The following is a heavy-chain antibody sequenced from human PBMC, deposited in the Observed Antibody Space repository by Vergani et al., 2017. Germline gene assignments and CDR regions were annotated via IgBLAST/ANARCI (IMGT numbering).Heavy chain of an antibody. CDR3: ARDIVRLRHYYYYYYMDV. V-gene: IGHV4-4*07. J-gene: IGHJ6*03. CDR2: IYTSGST. Sequence: QVQLQESGPGLVKPSETLSLTCTVSGGSISSYYWSWIRQPAGKGLEWIGRIYTSGSTNYNPSLKSRVTMSVDTSKNQFSLKLSSVTAADTAVYYCARDIVRLRHYYYYYYMDVWGKGTTVTVSS. D-gene: IGHD5-12*01. CDR1: GGSISSYY.